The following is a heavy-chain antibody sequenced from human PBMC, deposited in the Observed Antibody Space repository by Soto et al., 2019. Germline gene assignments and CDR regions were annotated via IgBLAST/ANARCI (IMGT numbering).Heavy chain of an antibody. Sequence: GGSLRLSCAASGFTFSSYGMHWVRQAPGKGLEWVAVISYDGSNKYYADSVKGRFTISRDNSKNTLYLQMNSLRAEDTAVYYCAKGIGYCSGGSCYLDYYYYGMDVWGQGTTVTVSS. D-gene: IGHD2-15*01. V-gene: IGHV3-30*18. CDR1: GFTFSSYG. CDR3: AKGIGYCSGGSCYLDYYYYGMDV. J-gene: IGHJ6*02. CDR2: ISYDGSNK.